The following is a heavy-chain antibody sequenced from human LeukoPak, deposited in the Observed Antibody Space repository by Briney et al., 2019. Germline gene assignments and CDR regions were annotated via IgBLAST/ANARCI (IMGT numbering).Heavy chain of an antibody. V-gene: IGHV1-69*13. CDR1: GGTFSSYA. CDR3: ATDPHYEKAFDI. D-gene: IGHD3-22*01. CDR2: IIPIFGTA. Sequence: ASVKVSCKASGGTFSSYAISWVRQAPGQGLEWMGGIIPIFGTANYAQKFQGRVTITADESTSTAYMELSSLRSEDTAVYYCATDPHYEKAFDIWGQGTMVTVSS. J-gene: IGHJ3*02.